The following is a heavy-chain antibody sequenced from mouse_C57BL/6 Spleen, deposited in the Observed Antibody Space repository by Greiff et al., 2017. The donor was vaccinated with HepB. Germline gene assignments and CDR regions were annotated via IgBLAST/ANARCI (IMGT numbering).Heavy chain of an antibody. CDR2: IYPGDGDT. CDR3: AREGVTTVVAYYAMDY. J-gene: IGHJ4*01. CDR1: GYAFSSSW. V-gene: IGHV1-82*01. Sequence: QVQLKESGPELVKPGASVKISCKASGYAFSSSWMNWVKQRPGKGLEWIGRIYPGDGDTNYNGKFKGKATLTADKSSSTAYMQLSSLTSEDSAVYFCAREGVTTVVAYYAMDYWGQGTSVTVSS. D-gene: IGHD1-1*01.